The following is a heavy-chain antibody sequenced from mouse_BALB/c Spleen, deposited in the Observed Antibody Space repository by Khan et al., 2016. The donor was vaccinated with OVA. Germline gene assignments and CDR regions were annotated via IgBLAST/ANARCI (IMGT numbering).Heavy chain of an antibody. Sequence: QVRLQQSGAELMKPGASVKISCKATGYTFSSYWIEWVKQRPGHGLEWIGEILPGSGSTNYNEKFKGKATFTADTSSNPAYMQLSSLTSEDSAVYYCARRYYGSSYGFDYWGQGTTLTVSS. CDR3: ARRYYGSSYGFDY. CDR2: ILPGSGST. J-gene: IGHJ2*01. V-gene: IGHV1-9*01. CDR1: GYTFSSYW. D-gene: IGHD1-1*01.